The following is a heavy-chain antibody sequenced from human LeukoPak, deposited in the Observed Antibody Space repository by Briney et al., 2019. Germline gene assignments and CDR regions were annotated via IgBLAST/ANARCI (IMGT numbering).Heavy chain of an antibody. D-gene: IGHD3-9*01. CDR3: ARAHYDILTGYLIDY. CDR2: ISYDGSNK. J-gene: IGHJ4*02. CDR1: GFTFSSYA. V-gene: IGHV3-30-3*01. Sequence: GGSLRLSCAASGFTFSSYAMHWVRQAPGKGLEWVAVISYDGSNKYYADSVKGRFTISRDNSKNTLYLQMNSLRAEDTAVYYCARAHYDILTGYLIDYWGQGTLVTVSS.